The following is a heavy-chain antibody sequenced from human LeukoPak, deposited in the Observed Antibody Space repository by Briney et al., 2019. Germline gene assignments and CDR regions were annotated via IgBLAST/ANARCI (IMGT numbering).Heavy chain of an antibody. J-gene: IGHJ5*02. Sequence: SQTLSLTCTVSGGSISSGGYYWSWIRQHPGKGLEWIGYIYYSGSTYYNLSLKSRVTISVDTSKNQFSLKLSSVTAADTAVYYCARGAPHYDREPFDPWGQGTLVTVSS. CDR2: IYYSGST. D-gene: IGHD3-3*01. CDR1: GGSISSGGYY. V-gene: IGHV4-31*03. CDR3: ARGAPHYDREPFDP.